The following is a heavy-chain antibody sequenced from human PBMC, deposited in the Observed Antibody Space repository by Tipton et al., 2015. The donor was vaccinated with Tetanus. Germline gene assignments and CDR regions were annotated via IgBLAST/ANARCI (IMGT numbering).Heavy chain of an antibody. J-gene: IGHJ4*02. D-gene: IGHD5-12*01. CDR2: ISSRSEHI. V-gene: IGHV3-21*01. Sequence: SLRLSCAASGFTSISYTMTWVRQAPGKGLERVSAISSRSEHIYYADSVKGRFTISRDNAKNSVFLQMNSLTAEDTALYYCARRSGVAALNYWGQGTLVTVSS. CDR3: ARRSGVAALNY. CDR1: GFTSISYT.